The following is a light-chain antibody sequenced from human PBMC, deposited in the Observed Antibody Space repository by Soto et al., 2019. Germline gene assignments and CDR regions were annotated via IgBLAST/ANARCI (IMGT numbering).Light chain of an antibody. J-gene: IGKJ1*01. CDR2: AAS. V-gene: IGKV1-39*01. Sequence: DIQITQSPSSLSASVGDRVTNTCRASQSISSYLNWYKQKPGKAPKLLIYAASSLQSGVPSRFSGSGSGTDFTLTISSLQPEDFATYYCQQSYSTSWTFGQGTKVDI. CDR3: QQSYSTSWT. CDR1: QSISSY.